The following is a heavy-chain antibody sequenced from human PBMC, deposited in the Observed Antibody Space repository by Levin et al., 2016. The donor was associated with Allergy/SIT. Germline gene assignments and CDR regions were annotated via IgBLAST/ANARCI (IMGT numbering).Heavy chain of an antibody. V-gene: IGHV3-11*05. CDR3: ARGSFGSGGSIDY. J-gene: IGHJ4*02. D-gene: IGHD3-10*01. Sequence: GESLKISCVASGFTFDNHYMSWIRRSPGKGLEWLSYLRGSGTHTDSADSVRGRFIISRDNAKNSLYLQMNSLRVEDTGVYYCARGSFGSGGSIDYWGRGTLVTVSS. CDR1: GFTFDNHY. CDR2: LRGSGTHT.